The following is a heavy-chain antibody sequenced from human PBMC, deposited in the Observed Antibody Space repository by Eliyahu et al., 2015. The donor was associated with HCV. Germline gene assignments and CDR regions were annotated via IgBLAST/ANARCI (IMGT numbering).Heavy chain of an antibody. CDR3: ARGAGGEYFQH. Sequence: QVQLQESGPGLVKPSETLSLTCTVXGGSISRXYWSWIRPAPGKGLEWIGNIDYSGTATYSPSLKGRVMISMDTSKNHLSLRLSSVIVADTAVYYCARGAGGEYFQHWGQGTLVTVSS. CDR1: GGSISRXY. CDR2: IDYSGTA. J-gene: IGHJ1*01. D-gene: IGHD2-8*02. V-gene: IGHV4-59*01.